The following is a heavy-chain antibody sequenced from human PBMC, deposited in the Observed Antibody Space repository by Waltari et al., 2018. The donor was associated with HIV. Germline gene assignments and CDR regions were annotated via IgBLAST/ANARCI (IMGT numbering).Heavy chain of an antibody. D-gene: IGHD3-22*01. CDR2: ISSSSSTI. CDR3: AREGYYDSSGYDRYDY. CDR1: GFTCCSYS. Sequence: EVQLVESGGGLVQPGGSLRLSCAASGFTCCSYSMTWVRQAPGKGLEWVSYISSSSSTIYYADSVKGRFTISRDNAKKSLYLQMNSLRDEDTAVYYCAREGYYDSSGYDRYDYWGQGTLVTVSS. V-gene: IGHV3-48*02. J-gene: IGHJ4*02.